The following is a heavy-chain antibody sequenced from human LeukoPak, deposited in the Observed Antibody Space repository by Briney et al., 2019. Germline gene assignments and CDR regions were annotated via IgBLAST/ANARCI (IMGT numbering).Heavy chain of an antibody. Sequence: ASVKVSCKASGGTFSSYAISWVRQAPGQGLEWMGGIIPIFGTANYAQKFQGRVTITADESTSAAYMKLSSLRSEDTAAYYCARGSQRTPNYYDSLDYDYWGQGTLVTVSS. D-gene: IGHD3-22*01. J-gene: IGHJ4*02. CDR1: GGTFSSYA. CDR3: ARGSQRTPNYYDSLDYDY. CDR2: IIPIFGTA. V-gene: IGHV1-69*13.